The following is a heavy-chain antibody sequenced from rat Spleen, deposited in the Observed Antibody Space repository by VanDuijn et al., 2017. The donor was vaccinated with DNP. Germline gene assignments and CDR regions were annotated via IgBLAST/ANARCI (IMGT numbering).Heavy chain of an antibody. V-gene: IGHV2-41*01. CDR2: IWTTGIT. CDR3: IRGGVGRN. D-gene: IGHD4-3*01. CDR1: GFSLTSYN. J-gene: IGHJ2*01. Sequence: QVQLKESGPGLVQPSQTLSLTCTVAGFSLTSYNVHWVRQSPGKGLEWMGVIWTTGITRFNSALKSRLSISKDTSKSQVFLKMNSLQTEDTAIYFCIRGGVGRNWGQGVMVTVSS.